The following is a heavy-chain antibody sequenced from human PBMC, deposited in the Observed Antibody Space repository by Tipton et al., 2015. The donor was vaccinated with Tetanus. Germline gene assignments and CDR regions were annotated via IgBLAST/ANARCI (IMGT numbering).Heavy chain of an antibody. Sequence: TLSLTCTVSGGSISSSSYYWSWIRQSPGKGLEWIGEINHAGSTNYNPSLKSRVTMSVDTSKKQFSLKLNSVTAADTAVYYCAAAVVTWFDPWGQGTLVTVSS. V-gene: IGHV4-39*07. CDR3: AAAVVTWFDP. D-gene: IGHD6-25*01. CDR1: GGSISSSSYY. J-gene: IGHJ5*02. CDR2: INHAGST.